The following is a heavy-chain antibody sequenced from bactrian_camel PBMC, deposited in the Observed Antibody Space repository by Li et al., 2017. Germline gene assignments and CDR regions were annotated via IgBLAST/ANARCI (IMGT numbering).Heavy chain of an antibody. Sequence: HVQLVESGGGSVQAGGSLTLSCAAGRYTYKRNCMGWFRQRPGKDREGLAVLWIGGATTSYADSVKGRFIITRDKAKDLVYLQMNSLKIEDTAVYYCALGSSRQATMTARGKGTQVTVS. D-gene: IGHD3*01. CDR1: RYTYKRNC. V-gene: IGHV3S1*01. CDR2: LWIGGATT. J-gene: IGHJ4*01.